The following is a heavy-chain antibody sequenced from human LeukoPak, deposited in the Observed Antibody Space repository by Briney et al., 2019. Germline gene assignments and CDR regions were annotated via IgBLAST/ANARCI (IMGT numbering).Heavy chain of an antibody. J-gene: IGHJ4*02. CDR3: AKNPYEYYFDY. CDR1: GYTLTGYY. Sequence: ASVRVSCKASGYTLTGYYMHWLRQAPGQGLEWMGWINPNSGDTNYAQKFQGRVTMTRDTSISTAYMELSRLTSDDTAVYYCAKNPYEYYFDYWGQGTLVTVSS. V-gene: IGHV1-2*02. CDR2: INPNSGDT. D-gene: IGHD5-12*01.